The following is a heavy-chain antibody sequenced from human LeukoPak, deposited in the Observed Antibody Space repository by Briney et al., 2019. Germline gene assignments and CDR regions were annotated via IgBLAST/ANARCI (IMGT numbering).Heavy chain of an antibody. CDR2: INLSGGST. CDR3: AIYHSYSSSWYQTQGLREYFDY. J-gene: IGHJ4*02. Sequence: ASVKVSCMASGYSFTSYYIHWVRQAPGQGLEWMGIINLSGGSTSYAQKFQGRVTMTEDTSTDTAYMELSSLRSEDTAVYYCAIYHSYSSSWYQTQGLREYFDYWGQGTLVTVSS. V-gene: IGHV1-46*01. CDR1: GYSFTSYY. D-gene: IGHD6-13*01.